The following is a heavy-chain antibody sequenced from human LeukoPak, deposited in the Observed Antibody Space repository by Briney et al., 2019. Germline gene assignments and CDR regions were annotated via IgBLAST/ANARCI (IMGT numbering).Heavy chain of an antibody. CDR1: GGSITDRGHY. Sequence: TSETLSLTCTVSGGSITDRGHYWGWIRQAPGKGLEWIGTIYCSGATYYNPSLRSRVAVSVDTSKNQFSLKVDSITATNTAVNFCARQGCNYNILGGAKNDSDSWCQGTRVTVSS. V-gene: IGHV4-39*01. D-gene: IGHD3-9*01. CDR3: ARQGCNYNILGGAKNDSDS. CDR2: IYCSGAT. J-gene: IGHJ5*01.